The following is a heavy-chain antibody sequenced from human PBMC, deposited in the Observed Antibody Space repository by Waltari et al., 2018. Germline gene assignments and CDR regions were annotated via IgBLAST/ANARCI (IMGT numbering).Heavy chain of an antibody. CDR1: GFVFDEFT. D-gene: IGHD5-12*01. CDR2: ISWDGGDT. J-gene: IGHJ4*01. Sequence: EVNLVESGGAVVQPGGSLRLSCTASGFVFDEFTMQWVRQVPGSGLQWGALISWDGGDTYYADSVEGRFTIFRDNSRNSLYLEMKTLTLEETALYYCATSDYAGKGDYWGHGTLVTVSS. V-gene: IGHV3-43*01. CDR3: ATSDYAGKGDY.